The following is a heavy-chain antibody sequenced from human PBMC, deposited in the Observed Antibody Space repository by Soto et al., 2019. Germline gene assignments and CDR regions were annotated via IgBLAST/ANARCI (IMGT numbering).Heavy chain of an antibody. D-gene: IGHD3-10*01. CDR3: AKDNPDYGSGSYSMFDP. J-gene: IGHJ5*02. CDR2: ISGSGGST. V-gene: IGHV3-23*01. CDR1: GFTFSSYA. Sequence: GGSLRLSCAASGFTFSSYAMSWVRQAPGKGLEWVSAISGSGGSTYYADSVKGRFTISRDNSKNTLYLQMNSLRAEDTAVYYCAKDNPDYGSGSYSMFDPWGQGTLVTVSS.